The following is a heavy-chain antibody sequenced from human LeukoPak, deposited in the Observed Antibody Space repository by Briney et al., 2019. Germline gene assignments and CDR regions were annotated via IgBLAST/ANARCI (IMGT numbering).Heavy chain of an antibody. Sequence: GGSLRLSCAASGFTFSSYGMHWVRQAPGKGLEWVAFIRYDGSNKYYADSVKGRFTISRDNSKNTLYLQMNSLRAEDTAVYYCAKDHGSGSYRWFDPWGQGTLVTVSS. J-gene: IGHJ5*02. D-gene: IGHD3-10*01. CDR2: IRYDGSNK. CDR3: AKDHGSGSYRWFDP. V-gene: IGHV3-30*02. CDR1: GFTFSSYG.